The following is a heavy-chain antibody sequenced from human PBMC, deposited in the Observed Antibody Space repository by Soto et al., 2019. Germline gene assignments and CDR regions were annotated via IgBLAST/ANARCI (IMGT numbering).Heavy chain of an antibody. J-gene: IGHJ4*02. D-gene: IGHD5-18*01. Sequence: QVQLVQSGAEVKKPGSSVKVSCKASGGTFSSYAISWVRQAPGQGLEWMGGIIPIFGTANYAPKFQGRVTITADESTSTAYMELSSLRSEDTAVYYCARDRTGYSYGYVLKFFDYWGQGTLVTVSS. CDR1: GGTFSSYA. CDR3: ARDRTGYSYGYVLKFFDY. V-gene: IGHV1-69*01. CDR2: IIPIFGTA.